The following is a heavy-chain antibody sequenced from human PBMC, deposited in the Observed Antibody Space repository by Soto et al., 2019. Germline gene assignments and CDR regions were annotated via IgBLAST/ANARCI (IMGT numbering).Heavy chain of an antibody. Sequence: EVQLLESGGGLVQPGGSLRLSCAASGFTFSSYTMSWVRQAPGKGLEWVSAISGSGGSTYYADSVKGRFTISRDNTKNTLYLQMNSQRAEDTAVYYCASAPPGYGDPADYWGQGTLVTVSS. CDR3: ASAPPGYGDPADY. CDR2: ISGSGGST. V-gene: IGHV3-23*01. D-gene: IGHD4-17*01. CDR1: GFTFSSYT. J-gene: IGHJ4*02.